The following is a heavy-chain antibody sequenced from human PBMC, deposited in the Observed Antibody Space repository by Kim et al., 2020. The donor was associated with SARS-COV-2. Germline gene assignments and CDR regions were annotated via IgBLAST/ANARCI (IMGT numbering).Heavy chain of an antibody. Sequence: SETLSLTCTVSGGSISSSSYYWGWIRQPPGKGLEWIGSIYYSGSTYYNPSLKSRVTISVDTSKNQFSLKLSSVTAADTAVYYCARARNRVYYDILTGYYGDWFDPWGQGTLVTVSS. CDR2: IYYSGST. V-gene: IGHV4-39*01. J-gene: IGHJ5*02. CDR1: GGSISSSSYY. CDR3: ARARNRVYYDILTGYYGDWFDP. D-gene: IGHD3-9*01.